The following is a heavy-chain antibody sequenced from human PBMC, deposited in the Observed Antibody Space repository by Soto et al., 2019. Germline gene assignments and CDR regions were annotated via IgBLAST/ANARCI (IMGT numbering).Heavy chain of an antibody. V-gene: IGHV4-59*08. CDR1: GGSISSYY. D-gene: IGHD5-18*01. CDR2: IYYSGST. J-gene: IGHJ3*02. Sequence: SETLSLTCTVSGGSISSYYWNWVRQPPGKGLEWIGYIYYSGSTNYNPSLKSRVTISVDTSKNQFSLRLSSVTAADTAMYYCARRPGYGNAFDIWGQGTMVTVSS. CDR3: ARRPGYGNAFDI.